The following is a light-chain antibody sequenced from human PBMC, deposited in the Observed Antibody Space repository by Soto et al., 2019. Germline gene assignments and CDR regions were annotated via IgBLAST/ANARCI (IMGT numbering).Light chain of an antibody. CDR3: SSYAGSNIVV. V-gene: IGLV2-8*01. Sequence: QSALTQPPSASGSPGQSVNISCTGTSSDVGGYNYVSWYQQHPGKAPKLMIYEIIKRPSGVPDRFSGSKSGNAASLTVSGLQAEDEADYFCSSYAGSNIVVFGGGTKLTVL. CDR2: EII. J-gene: IGLJ2*01. CDR1: SSDVGGYNY.